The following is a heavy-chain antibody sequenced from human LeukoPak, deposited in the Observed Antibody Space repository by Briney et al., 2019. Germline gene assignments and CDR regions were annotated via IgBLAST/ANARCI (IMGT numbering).Heavy chain of an antibody. CDR2: ISKSLGST. J-gene: IGHJ5*02. CDR3: ARGVSRHRFDP. Sequence: GGSLRLSCAASGFTFSSYAMSCARPPRGKGLEWGSTISKSLGSTCYADFVKRRFTISRDNSKTTLYLQMHSLRAEDTAVYYCARGVSRHRFDPWGQGTLFTVSS. CDR1: GFTFSSYA. V-gene: IGHV3-23*01.